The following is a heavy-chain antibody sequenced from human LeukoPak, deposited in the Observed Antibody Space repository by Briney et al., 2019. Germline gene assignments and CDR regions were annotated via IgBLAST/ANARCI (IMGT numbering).Heavy chain of an antibody. CDR1: GGTFSDYY. D-gene: IGHD6-25*01. CDR3: ARVGSSAFDY. CDR2: INHSGNT. Sequence: SETLSLTCAVYGGTFSDYYWTWIRQPPAKGLEWLGEINHSGNTNYNPPLKSPLTISVDTSKNQFSLRLSSVTAADTAVYYRARVGSSAFDYWRQGTLVTVSS. V-gene: IGHV4-34*01. J-gene: IGHJ4*02.